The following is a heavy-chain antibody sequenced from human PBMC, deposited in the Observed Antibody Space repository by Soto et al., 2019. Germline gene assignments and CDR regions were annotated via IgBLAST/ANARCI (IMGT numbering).Heavy chain of an antibody. CDR3: ARDTSLVRGVFGMDV. J-gene: IGHJ6*02. V-gene: IGHV4-31*03. D-gene: IGHD3-10*01. CDR1: GGSITGSGYY. Sequence: SSETLSLTCTVSGGSITGSGYYWSWIRQHPGKGLEWVGYIYYSGSTHYNPSLKSRLTISVATSKNQFSLKLTSVTAADTAVYYCARDTSLVRGVFGMDVWGQGTTVTVSS. CDR2: IYYSGST.